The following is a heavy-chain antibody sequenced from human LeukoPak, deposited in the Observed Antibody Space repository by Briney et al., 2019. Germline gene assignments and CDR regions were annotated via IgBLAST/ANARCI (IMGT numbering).Heavy chain of an antibody. D-gene: IGHD4-17*01. J-gene: IGHJ4*02. Sequence: TGGSLRLSCAASGFTFSSYTMNWVRQAPGKGLEWVAVISYDGSNKYHADSVKGRFAISRDNSKNTLYLQMNSLRAEDTAVYYCARDPHFDYGDYTFFDYWGQGTLVTVSS. V-gene: IGHV3-30*09. CDR3: ARDPHFDYGDYTFFDY. CDR2: ISYDGSNK. CDR1: GFTFSSYT.